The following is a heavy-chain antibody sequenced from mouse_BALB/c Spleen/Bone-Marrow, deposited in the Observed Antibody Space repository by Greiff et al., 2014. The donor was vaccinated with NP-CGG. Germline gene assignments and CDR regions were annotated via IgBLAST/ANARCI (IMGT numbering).Heavy chain of an antibody. CDR1: GFTFSSYG. V-gene: IGHV5-6-3*01. CDR3: ARVYGWYFDV. Sequence: EVQGVESGGGLVQPGGSLKLSCVASGFTFSSYGMSWVRQTPDKRPELVATINNNGGSTYYPDSVKGQFTISRDNAKNTLYLQMSSLKSEDTAMYYCARVYGWYFDVWGAGTTVTVSS. CDR2: INNNGGST. D-gene: IGHD1-1*01. J-gene: IGHJ1*01.